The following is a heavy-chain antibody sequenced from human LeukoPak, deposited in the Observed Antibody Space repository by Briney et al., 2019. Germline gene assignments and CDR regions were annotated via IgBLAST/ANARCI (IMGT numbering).Heavy chain of an antibody. Sequence: SETLSLTCTVSGGSISSGSYYWSWIRQPAGKGLEWIGRIYTSGSTNYNPSLKSRVTISVDTSKNQFSLKLSSVTAADTAVYYCATGNYYDSSGYHEADAFDVWGQGTMVTVSS. CDR1: GGSISSGSYY. V-gene: IGHV4-61*02. CDR3: ATGNYYDSSGYHEADAFDV. J-gene: IGHJ3*01. D-gene: IGHD3-22*01. CDR2: IYTSGST.